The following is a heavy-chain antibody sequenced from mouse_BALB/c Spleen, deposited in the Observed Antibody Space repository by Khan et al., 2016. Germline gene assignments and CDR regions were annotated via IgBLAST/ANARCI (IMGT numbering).Heavy chain of an antibody. CDR3: ARGYDWYFDV. J-gene: IGHJ1*01. Sequence: QVQLKQSGAELVRPGTSVKVSCKASGYAFTNYLIEWVKQRPGQGLEWIGVINPGSGGTNYNEKFKGKATLTADKSSSTAYRQLSSLTSDDSAVYFCARGYDWYFDVWGAGTTVTVSS. D-gene: IGHD2-14*01. V-gene: IGHV1-54*01. CDR1: GYAFTNYL. CDR2: INPGSGGT.